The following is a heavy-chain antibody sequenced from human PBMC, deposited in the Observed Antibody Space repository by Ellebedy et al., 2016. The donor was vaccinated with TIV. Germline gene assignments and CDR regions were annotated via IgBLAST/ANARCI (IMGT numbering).Heavy chain of an antibody. CDR1: GFTFNTYA. D-gene: IGHD3-10*01. J-gene: IGHJ4*02. Sequence: PGGSLRLSCTASGFTFNTYALNRVRQAPGKGLVWVSRINSDGSITDYADSVNDRFTISRDNAKNTLYLQMNSLRAEDTAVYYCARPGYHYAEYYFDYWGQGILVTVSS. V-gene: IGHV3-74*01. CDR3: ARPGYHYAEYYFDY. CDR2: INSDGSIT.